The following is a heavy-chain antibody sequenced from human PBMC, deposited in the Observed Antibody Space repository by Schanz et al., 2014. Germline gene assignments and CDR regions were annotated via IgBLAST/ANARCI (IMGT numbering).Heavy chain of an antibody. CDR1: GYSFTPFP. CDR2: INAGTGNT. D-gene: IGHD6-25*01. V-gene: IGHV1-3*01. J-gene: IGHJ5*02. CDR3: ARGQRRTIGRPFGP. Sequence: QVQLVQSWAEVKGPGASVKVSCKASGYSFTPFPIHWVRQAPGQRLEWMGWINAGTGNTEYSQKFQGRVTITRDTLASTAYMELSSLASEDTAVYYCARGQRRTIGRPFGPWGQGTLVTVSS.